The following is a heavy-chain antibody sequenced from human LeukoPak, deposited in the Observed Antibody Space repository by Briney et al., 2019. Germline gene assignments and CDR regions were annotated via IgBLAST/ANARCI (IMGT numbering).Heavy chain of an antibody. CDR1: GYTLSAYY. CDR3: ARPHYESSGLYVDAFDI. J-gene: IGHJ3*02. CDR2: INPNSGGT. V-gene: IGHV1-2*06. D-gene: IGHD3-22*01. Sequence: ASVKVSCKASGYTLSAYYLHWVRQAPGQGLEWMGRINPNSGGTTYAQKFQGRVTMTRDTSIGTAYMELSSLRSDDTAVYYCARPHYESSGLYVDAFDIWGQGTMVTVSS.